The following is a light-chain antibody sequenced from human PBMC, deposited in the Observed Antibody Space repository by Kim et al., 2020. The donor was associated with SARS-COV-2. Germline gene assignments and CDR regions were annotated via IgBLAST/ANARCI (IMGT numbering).Light chain of an antibody. CDR1: QSLLHSNGYNY. Sequence: DIVMTQSPLSLPVTPGEPASISCRSSQSLLHSNGYNYLDWYLQKPGQSPQLLIYLGSNRASGVPDRFSGSGSGIDFTLKISRVEAEDVGVYYCMQALQTPRTFGKGTKVDIK. CDR2: LGS. V-gene: IGKV2-28*01. J-gene: IGKJ1*01. CDR3: MQALQTPRT.